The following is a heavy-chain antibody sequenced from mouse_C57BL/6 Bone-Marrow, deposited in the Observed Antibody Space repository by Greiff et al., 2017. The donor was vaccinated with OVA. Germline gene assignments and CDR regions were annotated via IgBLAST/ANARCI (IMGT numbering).Heavy chain of an antibody. CDR1: GYTFTSYG. Sequence: VQLQQSGAELARPGASVKLSCKASGYTFTSYGISWVKQRTGQGLEWIGEIYPRSGNTYYNEKFKGKATLTAGKSSSTAYMELRSLTSEDSAVYFCARRGTTVVAPTYYFDYWGQGTTLTVSS. V-gene: IGHV1-81*01. D-gene: IGHD1-1*01. CDR2: IYPRSGNT. J-gene: IGHJ2*01. CDR3: ARRGTTVVAPTYYFDY.